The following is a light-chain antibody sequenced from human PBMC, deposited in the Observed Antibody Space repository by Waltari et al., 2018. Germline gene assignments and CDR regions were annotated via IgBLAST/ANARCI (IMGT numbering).Light chain of an antibody. V-gene: IGLV2-11*01. CDR1: SSDNRAVDY. J-gene: IGLJ1*01. Sequence: QSALTQPPSVSGSPGQSVTTTCTGPSSDNRAVDYVSWYHQHPAQPPKRIIYVVTDGPSWVPDRFSGSKSGNTASLTISGLQAEDEADYDCCSYAGSYTYVFETGTKVTVL. CDR2: VVT. CDR3: CSYAGSYTYV.